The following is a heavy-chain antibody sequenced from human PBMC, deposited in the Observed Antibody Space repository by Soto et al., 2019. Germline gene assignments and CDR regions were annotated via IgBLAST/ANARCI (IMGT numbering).Heavy chain of an antibody. Sequence: QVQLQDSGPGLVKPSETLSLTCTVSGGSISSYYCSWIRQPAGKGLEWIGRIYTSGSTNYNPSLKSRVTMSVDTSKNQFSLKLSSVTAADTAVYYCARDRIAARRGNWFDHWGQGTLVTVAS. CDR2: IYTSGST. V-gene: IGHV4-4*07. CDR1: GGSISSYY. J-gene: IGHJ5*02. D-gene: IGHD6-6*01. CDR3: ARDRIAARRGNWFDH.